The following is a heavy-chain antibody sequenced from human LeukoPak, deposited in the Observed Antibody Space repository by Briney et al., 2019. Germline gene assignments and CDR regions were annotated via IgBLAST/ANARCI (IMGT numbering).Heavy chain of an antibody. J-gene: IGHJ4*02. CDR3: ARHRYSGYDFDY. CDR1: GGSFSGYY. CDR2: INHSGST. D-gene: IGHD5-12*01. V-gene: IGHV4-34*01. Sequence: SGTLSLTCAVYGGSFSGYYWSWIRQPPGKGLEWIGEINHSGSTNYNPSLKSRVTISVDTSKNQFSLKLSSVTAADTAVYYCARHRYSGYDFDYWGQGTLVTVSS.